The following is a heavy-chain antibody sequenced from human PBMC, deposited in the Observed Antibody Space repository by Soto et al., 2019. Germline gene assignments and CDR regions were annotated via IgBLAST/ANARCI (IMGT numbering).Heavy chain of an antibody. CDR3: AMTVGAAYYFDF. D-gene: IGHD1-26*01. CDR2: IYTSGST. J-gene: IGHJ4*02. V-gene: IGHV4-4*07. Sequence: QVQLQESGPGLVKPSETLSLTCTVSGDSMTKYYWSWIRQPAGEGLEWIGRIYTSGSTTYNPSLTSPVPKSIDTSTIHISLKLKSVTAAATAVSDCAMTVGAAYYFDFWGQGDLFTVSS. CDR1: GDSMTKYY.